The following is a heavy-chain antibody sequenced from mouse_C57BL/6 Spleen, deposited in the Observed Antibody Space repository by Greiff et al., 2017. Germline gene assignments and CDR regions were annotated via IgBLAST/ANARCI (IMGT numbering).Heavy chain of an antibody. J-gene: IGHJ2*01. Sequence: EVKLQESGPGLVKPSQSLSLTCSVTGYSITSGYYWNWIRQFPGNKLEWMGYISYDGSNNYNPSLKNRISITRDTSKNQFFLKLNSVTTEDTATYYCAREREYYFDYWGQGTTLTVSS. CDR1: GYSITSGYY. CDR2: ISYDGSN. V-gene: IGHV3-6*01. CDR3: AREREYYFDY.